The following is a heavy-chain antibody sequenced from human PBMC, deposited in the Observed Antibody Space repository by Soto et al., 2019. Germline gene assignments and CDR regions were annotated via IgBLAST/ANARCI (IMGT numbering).Heavy chain of an antibody. CDR3: ARAQGPFSNYFDS. CDR2: IGYSGSHI. J-gene: IGHJ4*02. CDR1: GFTFSSYA. V-gene: IGHV3-21*01. Sequence: EVQLVESGGGLVKPGGSPRLSCAASGFTFSSYAMYWIRQTPGKGLEWVSSIGYSGSHIYYADSVRGRFTISRDNARNSLYLQMNSLRAEDAAVYYCARAQGPFSNYFDSWGQGTQVTVSS.